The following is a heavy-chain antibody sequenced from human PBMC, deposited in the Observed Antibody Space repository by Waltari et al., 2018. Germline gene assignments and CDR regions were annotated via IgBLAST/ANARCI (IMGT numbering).Heavy chain of an antibody. CDR2: IYYSGST. V-gene: IGHV4-30-4*08. Sequence: QVQLQESGPGLVKPSQTLSLTCTVSGGSISSGDYYWSWIRQPPGKGLEWIGYIYYSGSTYYNPSLKSRVTISVDTSKNQFSLKLSSVTAADTAVYYCASLVMVAATYGRGWFDPWGQGTLVTVSS. CDR3: ASLVMVAATYGRGWFDP. J-gene: IGHJ5*02. D-gene: IGHD2-15*01. CDR1: GGSISSGDYY.